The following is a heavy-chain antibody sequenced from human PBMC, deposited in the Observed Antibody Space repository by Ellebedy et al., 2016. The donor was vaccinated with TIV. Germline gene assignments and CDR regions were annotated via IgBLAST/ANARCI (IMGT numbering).Heavy chain of an antibody. D-gene: IGHD3-10*01. Sequence: ASVKVSCKASGYTFSRYGISWVRQAPGQGLEWMGWISAYTGETDYAQNVQGRVTMTTEKSTSTAYMELRSLRFDDTAVYYCARDMVQGMVARYLWFDYWGQGTLVTVSS. J-gene: IGHJ4*02. CDR2: ISAYTGET. CDR3: ARDMVQGMVARYLWFDY. V-gene: IGHV1-18*01. CDR1: GYTFSRYG.